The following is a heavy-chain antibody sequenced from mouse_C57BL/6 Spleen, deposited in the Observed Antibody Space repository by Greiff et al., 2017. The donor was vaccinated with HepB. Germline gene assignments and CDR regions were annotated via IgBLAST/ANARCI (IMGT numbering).Heavy chain of an antibody. CDR3: TRFGNYPYFDY. D-gene: IGHD2-1*01. V-gene: IGHV1-15*01. J-gene: IGHJ2*01. CDR2: IDPETGGT. Sequence: VQLKESGAELVRPGASVTLSCKASGYTFTDYEMHWVKQTPVHGLEWIGAIDPETGGTAYNQKFKGKAILTADKSSSTAYMELRSLTSEDSAVYYCTRFGNYPYFDYWGQGTTLTVSS. CDR1: GYTFTDYE.